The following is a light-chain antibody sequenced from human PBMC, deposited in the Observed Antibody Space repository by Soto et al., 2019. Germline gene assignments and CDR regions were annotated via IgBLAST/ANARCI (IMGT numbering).Light chain of an antibody. CDR1: ASNIGRDP. CDR2: ENN. J-gene: IGLJ1*01. V-gene: IGLV1-44*01. CDR3: AGWDGSLKGFV. Sequence: QSVLTQPPSASGAPGQRFTISCSGSASNIGRDPVNWYQQVPGTAPKLLIYENNHRPSGVPDRFSGSKSGTSASLVISGPQSEDEAEYFCAGWDGSLKGFVFGTGTKVTVL.